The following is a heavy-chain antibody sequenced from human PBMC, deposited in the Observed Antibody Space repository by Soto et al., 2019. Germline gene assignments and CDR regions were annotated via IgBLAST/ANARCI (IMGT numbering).Heavy chain of an antibody. CDR3: ARQSDYDILSGYYNPRLDY. D-gene: IGHD3-9*01. CDR2: ISAYNGNT. J-gene: IGHJ4*02. Sequence: QVQLVQSGAEVKKPGASVKVSCKASGYTFTSYGISWVRQAPGQGLEWMGWISAYNGNTNYAQKLQGRVTMTTDTTTNTAYRELRSLRTDDTAVYYCARQSDYDILSGYYNPRLDYWGQGTLVTVSS. CDR1: GYTFTSYG. V-gene: IGHV1-18*01.